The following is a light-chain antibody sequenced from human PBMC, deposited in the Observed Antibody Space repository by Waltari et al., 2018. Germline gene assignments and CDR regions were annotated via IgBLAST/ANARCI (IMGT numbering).Light chain of an antibody. V-gene: IGKV3-20*01. CDR3: QHYLRLPVT. Sequence: CKASQSGNRALAWYQQKPVQAPRLLIYGIFDRAAGTPDRFSGSGSGTDFSLTISRLEPEDFAVYYCQHYLRLPVTFGQGTRVEVK. CDR1: QSGNRA. CDR2: GIF. J-gene: IGKJ1*01.